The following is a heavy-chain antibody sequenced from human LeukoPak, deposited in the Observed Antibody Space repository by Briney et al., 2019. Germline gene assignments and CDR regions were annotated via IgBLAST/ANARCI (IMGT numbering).Heavy chain of an antibody. V-gene: IGHV1-2*06. D-gene: IGHD4-17*01. CDR1: GYTFTGSY. Sequence: GASVKVSCEASGYTFTGSYMQWVRQAPGQGLEWMGRINPNTGGTYYAQKFQGRVTMTRDTSISTAYMELSRLRSDDTAVYYCAKETALDGDYSFDYWGQGTLVTVSS. CDR2: INPNTGGT. J-gene: IGHJ4*02. CDR3: AKETALDGDYSFDY.